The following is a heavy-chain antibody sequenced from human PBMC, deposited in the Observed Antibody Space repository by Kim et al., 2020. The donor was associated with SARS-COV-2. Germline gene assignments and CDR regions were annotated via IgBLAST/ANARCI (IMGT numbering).Heavy chain of an antibody. CDR1: GFTFSSYA. V-gene: IGHV3-23*03. Sequence: GGSLRLSCAASGFTFSSYAMSWVRQAPGKGLEWVSVIYSGGSSTYYADSVKGRFTISRDNSKNTLYLQMNSLRAEDTAVYYCAKDGGGPLWEYGSGSYFDYWGQGTLVTVSS. CDR2: IYSGGSST. D-gene: IGHD3-10*01. J-gene: IGHJ4*02. CDR3: AKDGGGPLWEYGSGSYFDY.